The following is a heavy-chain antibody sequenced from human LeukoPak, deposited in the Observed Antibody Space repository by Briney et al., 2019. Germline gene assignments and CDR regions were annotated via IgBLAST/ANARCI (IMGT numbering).Heavy chain of an antibody. J-gene: IGHJ4*02. V-gene: IGHV3-23*01. Sequence: GGSLRLSCAASGFTFSTYTMNWVRQAPGKGLEWVSAIIGKSNTLYYADSVKGRFTISRDDSKNTVWLHMNILRAEDTAVYYCAKDERPDAKWSIDYWGQGTLVTVSS. CDR1: GFTFSTYT. CDR2: IIGKSNTL. D-gene: IGHD1-14*01. CDR3: AKDERPDAKWSIDY.